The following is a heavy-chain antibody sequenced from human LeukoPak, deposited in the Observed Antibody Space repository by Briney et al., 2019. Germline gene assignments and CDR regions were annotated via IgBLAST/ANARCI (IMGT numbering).Heavy chain of an antibody. CDR1: GFSLSTSGVG. D-gene: IGHD3-16*02. V-gene: IGHV2-5*01. CDR2: IYWNDDK. Sequence: ESGPTLVNPTQTLTLTCTFSGFSLSTSGVGVGWIRQPPGKALEWLALIYWNDDKRYSPSLKNRVTITKDTSKNQVVLTMTNMDPVDTATYYCAHGNDYVGGNYRPFDYWGQGTLVTVSS. CDR3: AHGNDYVGGNYRPFDY. J-gene: IGHJ4*02.